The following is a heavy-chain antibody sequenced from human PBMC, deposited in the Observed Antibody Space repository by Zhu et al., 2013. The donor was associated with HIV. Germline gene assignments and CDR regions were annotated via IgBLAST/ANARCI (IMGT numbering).Heavy chain of an antibody. CDR2: MNPNSGGT. V-gene: IGHV1-2*02. Sequence: QVELVQSGAEVKNPGASVKVSCKTSGYTFTGYYIHWFRQAPGQGLEWMGWMNPNSGGTNYAQNFQGRVTLTRDASITTAYMDLSRLISDDTAVYYCTRGGAFDYWGQGTLVTVSS. J-gene: IGHJ4*02. CDR3: TRGGAFDY. CDR1: GYTFTGYY.